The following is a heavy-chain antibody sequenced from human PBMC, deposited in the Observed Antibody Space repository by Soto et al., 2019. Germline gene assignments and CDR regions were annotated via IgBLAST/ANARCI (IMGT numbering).Heavy chain of an antibody. CDR3: ARAPLLWSGYYVRENPEWFDP. CDR2: IYYTGST. CDR1: GDSISNGGFY. V-gene: IGHV4-31*03. Sequence: SETLSLTCTVSGDSISNGGFYWSWIRQHPGKGLEWIGHIYYTGSTYYDPSLKGRLTISMDTSKNQLSLQLGPVTAADTAVYFCARAPLLWSGYYVRENPEWFDPWGQGTLVTVSS. J-gene: IGHJ5*02. D-gene: IGHD3-3*01.